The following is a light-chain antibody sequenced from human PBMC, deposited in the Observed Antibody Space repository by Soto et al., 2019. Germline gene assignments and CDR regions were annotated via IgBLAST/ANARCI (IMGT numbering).Light chain of an antibody. V-gene: IGKV1-8*01. CDR3: HQYNNWPWT. CDR1: QGISSY. CDR2: AAS. J-gene: IGKJ1*01. Sequence: AIRMTQSPSSLSASTGDRVTITCRASQGISSYLAWYQQKPGKAPKLLIYAASTRATGIPVRFSGSGSETEFTLTIRSLQSEDFALYYCHQYNNWPWTFGQGTKVDIK.